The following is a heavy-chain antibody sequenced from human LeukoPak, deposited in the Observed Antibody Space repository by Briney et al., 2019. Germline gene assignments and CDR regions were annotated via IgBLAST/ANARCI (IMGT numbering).Heavy chain of an antibody. CDR2: ISGYKGLT. J-gene: IGHJ5*01. CDR1: GYSFTDHG. V-gene: IGHV1-18*01. D-gene: IGHD2-2*01. Sequence: ASVKVSCEASGYSFTDHGITWVRQAPGQGLEWMGWISGYKGLTKYAQKFQGRVTMTTDTSTTTVYMELRSLRPDDTAVYYCARDVGSTSTNWFDSWGQGTLVTVSS. CDR3: ARDVGSTSTNWFDS.